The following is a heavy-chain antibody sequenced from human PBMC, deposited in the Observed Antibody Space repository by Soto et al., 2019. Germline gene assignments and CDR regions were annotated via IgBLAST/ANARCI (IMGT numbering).Heavy chain of an antibody. CDR1: GFTFSSYA. V-gene: IGHV3-23*01. Sequence: GGSLRLSCAASGFTFSSYAMNWVRQAPGKGLEWVSFISCSGYSTYYADSVKGRFTISRDNSKNTLYLQMNSLRTEDTAVYYCARRGPGTYFDYWGQGTLVTVPQ. J-gene: IGHJ4*02. CDR3: ARRGPGTYFDY. D-gene: IGHD6-13*01. CDR2: ISCSGYST.